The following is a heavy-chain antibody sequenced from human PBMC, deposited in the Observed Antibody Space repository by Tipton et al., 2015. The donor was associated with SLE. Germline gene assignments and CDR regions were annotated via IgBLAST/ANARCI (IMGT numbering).Heavy chain of an antibody. CDR1: GGSFSGYY. D-gene: IGHD3-9*01. J-gene: IGHJ6*02. V-gene: IGHV4-34*01. CDR2: INHSGST. Sequence: GLVKPSETLSLTCAVYGGSFSGYYWSWIRQPPGKGLEWIGEINHSGSTNYNPSLKSRVTISVDTSKNQFSLKLSSVTAADTAVYYCARRSYDNGMDVWGQGTTVTVSS. CDR3: ARRSYDNGMDV.